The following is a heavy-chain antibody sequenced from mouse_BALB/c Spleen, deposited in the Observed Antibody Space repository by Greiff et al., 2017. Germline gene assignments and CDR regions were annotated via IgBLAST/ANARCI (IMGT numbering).Heavy chain of an antibody. Sequence: EVKLVESGGGLVQPGGSLKLSCAASGFTFSSYTMSWVRQTPEKRLEWVAYISNGGGSTYYPDTVKGRFTISRDNAKNTLYLQMSSLKSEDTAMYYCARHRDGYDSFAYWGQGTLVTVSA. V-gene: IGHV5-12-2*01. CDR3: ARHRDGYDSFAY. CDR2: ISNGGGST. CDR1: GFTFSSYT. D-gene: IGHD2-2*01. J-gene: IGHJ3*01.